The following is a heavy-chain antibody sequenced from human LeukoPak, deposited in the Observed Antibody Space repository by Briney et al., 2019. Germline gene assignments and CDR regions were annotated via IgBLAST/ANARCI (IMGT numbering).Heavy chain of an antibody. D-gene: IGHD3-9*01. CDR3: ARVRYYDILTGSAWFDP. J-gene: IGHJ5*02. V-gene: IGHV4-4*02. CDR1: GGSISSSNW. CDR2: IYHSGST. Sequence: SETLSLTCAVSGGSISSSNWWSWVRQPPGKGLEWIGEIYHSGSTNYNPSLKSRVTISVDKSKNQFSLKLSSVTAADTAVYYCARVRYYDILTGSAWFDPWGQGTLVTVSS.